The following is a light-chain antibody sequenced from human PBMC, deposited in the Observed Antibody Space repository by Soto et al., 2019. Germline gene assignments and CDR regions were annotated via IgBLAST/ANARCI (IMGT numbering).Light chain of an antibody. V-gene: IGLV2-11*01. CDR3: FSYAGSRV. J-gene: IGLJ3*02. Sequence: QSVLTQPRSVSGSPGQSVTISCTGTSSDVGGYDYVSWYQQHPGKAPKLMIFDVNERPSGVPDRFSGSKSGNTAFLTISGLQAEDEADYSCFSYAGSRVFGGGTKVTVL. CDR2: DVN. CDR1: SSDVGGYDY.